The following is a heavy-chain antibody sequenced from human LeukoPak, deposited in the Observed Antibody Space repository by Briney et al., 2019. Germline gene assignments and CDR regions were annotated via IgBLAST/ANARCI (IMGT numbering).Heavy chain of an antibody. D-gene: IGHD5-12*01. J-gene: IGHJ3*02. CDR3: AVAGYESRDAFDI. V-gene: IGHV1-69*04. Sequence: ASVKVSCKASGGTFSSYAISWVRQAPGQGLEWMGRIIPILGIANYAQKFQGRVTMTRDTSTSTVNMELSSLRSEDTAVYYCAVAGYESRDAFDIWGQGTMVTVSS. CDR1: GGTFSSYA. CDR2: IIPILGIA.